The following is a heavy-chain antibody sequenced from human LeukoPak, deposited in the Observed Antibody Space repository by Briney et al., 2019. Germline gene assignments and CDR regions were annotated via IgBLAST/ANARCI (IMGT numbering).Heavy chain of an antibody. CDR3: ARAPIPYYYDSSAYYSDY. CDR1: GYTFTNFD. Sequence: ASVKVSCKTSGYTFTNFDINWVRQATGQGLEWLGWMNPYTGKTGYAQKFQGRVTFTGDTSIRTAYMEVSSLTSEDTAVYYCARAPIPYYYDSSAYYSDYWGQGTLVTVFS. V-gene: IGHV1-8*03. J-gene: IGHJ4*02. D-gene: IGHD3-22*01. CDR2: MNPYTGKT.